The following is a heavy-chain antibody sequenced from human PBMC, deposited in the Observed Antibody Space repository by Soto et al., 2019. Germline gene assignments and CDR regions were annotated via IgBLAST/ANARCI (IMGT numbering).Heavy chain of an antibody. D-gene: IGHD6-13*01. J-gene: IGHJ5*02. Sequence: SETLSLTCTVSGGSISSGGYYWSWIRQHPGKGLEWIGEINHSGSTNYNPSLKSRVTISVDTSKNQFSLKLSSVTAADTAVYYCATRRYSSSWTASGGWFDPWGQGTLVTVSS. CDR2: INHSGST. CDR1: GGSISSGGYY. CDR3: ATRRYSSSWTASGGWFDP. V-gene: IGHV4-39*07.